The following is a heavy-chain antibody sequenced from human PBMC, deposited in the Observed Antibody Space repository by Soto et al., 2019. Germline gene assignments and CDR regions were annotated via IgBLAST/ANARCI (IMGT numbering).Heavy chain of an antibody. J-gene: IGHJ6*02. V-gene: IGHV1-69*01. D-gene: IGHD3-10*01. CDR2: FNPIFETA. CDR3: TRGITLIRGVIPPGYYYGMDV. Sequence: QVQLVQSGAEVKKPGSSVKVSCKASGGTFSSYAISWVRQAPGQGLEWMGGFNPIFETANYAQKFQGRVMITADESTNTAYMELSSLRSEDTAVYYCTRGITLIRGVIPPGYYYGMDVWGQGTTVAVSS. CDR1: GGTFSSYA.